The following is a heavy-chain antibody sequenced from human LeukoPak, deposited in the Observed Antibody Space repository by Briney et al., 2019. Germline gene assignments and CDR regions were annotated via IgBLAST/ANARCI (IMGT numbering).Heavy chain of an antibody. CDR2: ISWDSGSI. V-gene: IGHV3-9*01. J-gene: IGHJ6*02. Sequence: PGRSLRLSCAASGFTFDDYAMHWVRQVPGKGLEWVSRISWDSGSIGYADSVKGRFIISRDNAKNSLYLQMNSLRPEDTALYYCAKDTRSALYGMDVWGQGTTVTVSS. CDR1: GFTFDDYA. CDR3: AKDTRSALYGMDV. D-gene: IGHD3-3*01.